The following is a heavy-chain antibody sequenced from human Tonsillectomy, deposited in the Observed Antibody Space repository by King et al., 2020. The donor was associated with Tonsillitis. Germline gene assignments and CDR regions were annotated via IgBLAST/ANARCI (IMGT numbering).Heavy chain of an antibody. CDR1: GFTFTSYA. CDR2: ISSSGVST. D-gene: IGHD3-10*01. J-gene: IGHJ4*02. CDR3: AKVSRPGLWFGSPHFDY. V-gene: IGHV3-23*04. Sequence: VQLVESGGGLVQPGGSLRLSCAASGFTFTSYAITWVRQAPGRGLEWVSVISSSGVSTYYADSVKGRFTISRHNSMNTVYLQMNSLRVDDTALYYCAKVSRPGLWFGSPHFDYWGQGTLVTVSS.